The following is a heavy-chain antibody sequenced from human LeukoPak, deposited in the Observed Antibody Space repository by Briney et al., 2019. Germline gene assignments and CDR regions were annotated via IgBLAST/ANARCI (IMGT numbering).Heavy chain of an antibody. Sequence: SVKVSCKASGGTFSSYAISWVRQAPGQGLEWMGGIIPIFGTANYAQKFQGRVTITADKSTSTAYMELSSLRSEDTAVYYCARYPGVAGTGSDAFDIWGQGTMATVSS. CDR1: GGTFSSYA. J-gene: IGHJ3*02. CDR3: ARYPGVAGTGSDAFDI. V-gene: IGHV1-69*06. D-gene: IGHD6-19*01. CDR2: IIPIFGTA.